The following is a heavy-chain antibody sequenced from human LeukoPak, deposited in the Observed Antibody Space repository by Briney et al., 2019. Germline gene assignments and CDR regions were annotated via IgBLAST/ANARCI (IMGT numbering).Heavy chain of an antibody. D-gene: IGHD6-13*01. J-gene: IGHJ4*02. Sequence: HSGGSLRLSCAVSGFTFSSYAMSWVRQAPGKGLEWVSAITGSGGSTYYADSVKGRFTISRDNSKNTLYLQMNSLRAEDTAVYYCAKSTHSSSWYSVFDYWGQGTLVIVSS. CDR2: ITGSGGST. V-gene: IGHV3-23*01. CDR3: AKSTHSSSWYSVFDY. CDR1: GFTFSSYA.